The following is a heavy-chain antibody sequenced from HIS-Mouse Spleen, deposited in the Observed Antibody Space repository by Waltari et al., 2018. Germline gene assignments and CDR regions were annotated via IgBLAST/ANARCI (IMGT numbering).Heavy chain of an antibody. CDR3: AREIPYSSSWYDWYFDL. CDR2: INHGGST. J-gene: IGHJ2*01. Sequence: QVQLQQWGAGLLKPSETLSLTCAVYGGSFSGYYWSWLRQPPGKGLEWIGEINHGGSTNYNPSLKSRVTISVDPSKNQFSLKLSSVTAADTAVYYCAREIPYSSSWYDWYFDLWGRGTLVTVSS. D-gene: IGHD6-13*01. V-gene: IGHV4-34*01. CDR1: GGSFSGYY.